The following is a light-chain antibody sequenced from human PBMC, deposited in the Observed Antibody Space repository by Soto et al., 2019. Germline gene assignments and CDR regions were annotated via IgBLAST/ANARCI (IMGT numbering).Light chain of an antibody. J-gene: IGLJ3*02. CDR2: STS. CDR3: LLFYRDAWV. Sequence: QTVVIQEPSLTVSPGGTVTLTCASSTGAVTSGYYANWFQQKPGQAPRALISSTSKKHSWTPARFSGSLLGGKAALTLSGVQPEDEAEYYCLLFYRDAWVFGGGTQLTVL. CDR1: TGAVTSGYY. V-gene: IGLV7-43*01.